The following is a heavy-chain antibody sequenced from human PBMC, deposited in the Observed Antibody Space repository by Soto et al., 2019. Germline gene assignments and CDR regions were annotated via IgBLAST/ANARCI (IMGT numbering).Heavy chain of an antibody. CDR2: IIPIFGTA. J-gene: IGHJ5*02. CDR1: GGTFSSYA. V-gene: IGHV1-69*13. D-gene: IGHD3-3*01. CDR3: AADTSRGDFWSAYHRYSVNWFDP. Sequence: SVKVSCKASGGTFSSYAISWVRQAPGQGLEWMGGIIPIFGTANYAQKFQGRVTITADESTSTAYMELSSLRSEDTAVYYCAADTSRGDFWSAYHRYSVNWFDPWGQGTLVTVSS.